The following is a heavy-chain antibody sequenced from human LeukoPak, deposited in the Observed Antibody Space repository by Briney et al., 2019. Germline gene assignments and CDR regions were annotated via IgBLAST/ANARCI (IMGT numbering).Heavy chain of an antibody. J-gene: IGHJ4*02. V-gene: IGHV3-11*01. CDR2: ISRSGSTK. D-gene: IGHD3-9*01. CDR3: ARDLKGRYYAGFDY. Sequence: GGSLRLSCAASGFTFSDYNMRWIRQAPGKGLEWVSSISRSGSTKYYADSVKGRFTISRDNAKNSLYLQMNSLRAGDTAVYYCARDLKGRYYAGFDYWGQGTLVTVSS. CDR1: GFTFSDYN.